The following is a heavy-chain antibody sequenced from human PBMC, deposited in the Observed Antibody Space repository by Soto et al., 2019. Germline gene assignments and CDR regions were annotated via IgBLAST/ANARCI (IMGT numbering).Heavy chain of an antibody. Sequence: PGGSLRLSCAASGFTFSSCGMHWVRQAPGKGLEWVAVISYDGSNKYYADSVKGRFTISRDSSKNTLYLEMNSLRPEDTAVYYCAKGEYYYGSGSPYYGMDVWGQGTTVTVSS. D-gene: IGHD3-10*01. J-gene: IGHJ6*02. CDR1: GFTFSSCG. V-gene: IGHV3-30*18. CDR2: ISYDGSNK. CDR3: AKGEYYYGSGSPYYGMDV.